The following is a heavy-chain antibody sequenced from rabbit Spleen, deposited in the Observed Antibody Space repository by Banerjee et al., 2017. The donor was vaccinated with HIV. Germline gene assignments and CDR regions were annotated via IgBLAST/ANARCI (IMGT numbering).Heavy chain of an antibody. D-gene: IGHD3-1*01. J-gene: IGHJ3*01. CDR1: RFPFSDKAV. CDR2: INVVTGKA. V-gene: IGHV1S45*01. Sequence: QEQLVESRGGLVKPGGSLKLSCTASRFPFSDKAVMCWVRQAPGKGLQWVACINVVTGKAVYATWAKGRFTFSKASSTTVSLKMPSLTVADTATYLCARDLPGVVGWNFGLWGQGTLVTVS. CDR3: ARDLPGVVGWNFGL.